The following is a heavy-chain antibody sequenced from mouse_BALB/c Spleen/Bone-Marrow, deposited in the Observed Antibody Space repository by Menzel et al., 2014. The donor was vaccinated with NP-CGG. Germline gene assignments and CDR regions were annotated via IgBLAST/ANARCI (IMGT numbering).Heavy chain of an antibody. Sequence: VQLQQSGAELVKPGASVKLSCTASGFNIKDTYMHWVKQRPEQGLEWIGRIDPANGNTKYDPKFQGKATITADTSSTAAFLQLSSLTSEDTTVYYGARNGNYGAWFAYWGQGTLVTVSA. D-gene: IGHD2-1*01. CDR1: GFNIKDTY. J-gene: IGHJ3*01. CDR2: IDPANGNT. CDR3: ARNGNYGAWFAY. V-gene: IGHV14-3*02.